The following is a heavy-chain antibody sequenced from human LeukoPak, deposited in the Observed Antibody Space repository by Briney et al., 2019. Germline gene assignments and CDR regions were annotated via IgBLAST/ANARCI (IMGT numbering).Heavy chain of an antibody. CDR2: ISSTGST. J-gene: IGHJ6*02. Sequence: PSETLSLTCTVSGGSISSGGHYWSWIRQPAGKGLEYLGRISSTGSTNYNPSLRSRVTISADTSKNHFSLKLTSVTAADTAVYYCARDPDSYYYGMDVWGQGTTVTVSS. CDR1: GGSISSGGHY. V-gene: IGHV4-61*02. CDR3: ARDPDSYYYGMDV. D-gene: IGHD2-21*02.